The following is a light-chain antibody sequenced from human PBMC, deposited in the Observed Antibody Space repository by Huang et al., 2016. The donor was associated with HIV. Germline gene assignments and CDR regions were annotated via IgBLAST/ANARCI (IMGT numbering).Light chain of an antibody. Sequence: DIQMTQSPSSLSASVGDRVIITCQASQDINGHLKWYQQKPGKAPKLLISGTSYLETGVTSRFSGSGSWTGFSLTITSLQAEDTATYYCQQYDNLYTFGPGTKLEIK. V-gene: IGKV1-33*01. CDR3: QQYDNLYT. J-gene: IGKJ2*01. CDR1: QDINGH. CDR2: GTS.